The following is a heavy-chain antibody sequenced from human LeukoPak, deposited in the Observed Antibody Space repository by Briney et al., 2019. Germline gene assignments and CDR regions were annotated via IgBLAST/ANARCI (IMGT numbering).Heavy chain of an antibody. CDR3: AKDRALTPDY. D-gene: IGHD1-14*01. V-gene: IGHV3-23*01. Sequence: GGSLRLSCAASALTFSNYVMTWVRQAPGKGLEWVSSVSSSGGSTYYADSVKGRFTISRDNSNNMLYLQMNSLRAEDTAVYYCAKDRALTPDYWGQGTLVTVSS. CDR2: VSSSGGST. CDR1: ALTFSNYV. J-gene: IGHJ4*02.